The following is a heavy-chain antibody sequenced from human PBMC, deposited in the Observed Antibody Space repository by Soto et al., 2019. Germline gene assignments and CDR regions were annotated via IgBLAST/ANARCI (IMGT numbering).Heavy chain of an antibody. V-gene: IGHV4-39*01. CDR1: GGFISSSSYY. CDR3: ARHNGPLYVGYYYDMDV. CDR2: IYYSVYT. J-gene: IGHJ6*02. Sequence: QLQLQESGPGLVKPSETLSLTCTVSGGFISSSSYYWGWIRQPPGKGLEWIGSIYYSVYTYYNPSLKSRLTISVDTYKNQFSLKLSSVTAADTAVYYCARHNGPLYVGYYYDMDVWGQGTTVTVSS. D-gene: IGHD3-16*01.